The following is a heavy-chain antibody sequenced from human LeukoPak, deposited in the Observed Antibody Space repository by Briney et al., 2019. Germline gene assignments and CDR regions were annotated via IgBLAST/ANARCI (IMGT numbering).Heavy chain of an antibody. V-gene: IGHV3-48*03. CDR1: GFIFSSHE. J-gene: IGHJ4*02. CDR2: ISGDGTTI. CDR3: VRRESSGFFYYFDH. D-gene: IGHD3-22*01. Sequence: GGSLRLSCEASGFIFSSHEMNWVRQSPGRGLEWLSYISGDGTTIYYEDSVKGRFTISRDNAKKSLSLQMNSLRVEDTAVYYCVRRESSGFFYYFDHWGQGVLVTVSS.